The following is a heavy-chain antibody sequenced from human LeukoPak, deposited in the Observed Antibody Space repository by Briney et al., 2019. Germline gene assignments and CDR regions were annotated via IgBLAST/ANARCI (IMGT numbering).Heavy chain of an antibody. V-gene: IGHV1-18*01. CDR2: ISAYNGNT. J-gene: IGHJ6*02. D-gene: IGHD2-2*02. CDR3: ARDPAYCSSTSCYIADYYGMDV. CDR1: GYTFTSYG. Sequence: GASVKVPCKASGYTFTSYGISWVRQAPGQGLEWMGWISAYNGNTNYAQKLQGRVTMTTDTSTSTAYMELRSLRSDDTAVYYCARDPAYCSSTSCYIADYYGMDVWGQGTTVTVSS.